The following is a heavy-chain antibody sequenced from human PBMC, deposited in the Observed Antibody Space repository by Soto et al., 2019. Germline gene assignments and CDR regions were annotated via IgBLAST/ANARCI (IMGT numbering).Heavy chain of an antibody. CDR2: IFNGGDTI. D-gene: IGHD3-10*01. J-gene: IGHJ6*01. Sequence: QLQLAESGGGLVKPGGSLRLSCEASGFSISDHYISWIRQAPGKGLEWVSYIFNGGDTIYYADSVKGRFTISRDSAMKSVYLQMNSLRAEDTAVDYWARGHYGLAVWGQGTTVTVSS. V-gene: IGHV3-11*01. CDR3: ARGHYGLAV. CDR1: GFSISDHY.